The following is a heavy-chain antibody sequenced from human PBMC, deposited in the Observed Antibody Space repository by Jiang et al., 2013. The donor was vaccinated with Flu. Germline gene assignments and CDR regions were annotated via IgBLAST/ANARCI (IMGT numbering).Heavy chain of an antibody. D-gene: IGHD6-19*01. V-gene: IGHV2-70*11. CDR1: GFSLSTSGMC. J-gene: IGHJ6*02. Sequence: KPTQTLTLTCTFSGFSLSTSGMCVTWIRQPPGKALEWLARIDWDDDKYYSTSLKTRLTISKDPSRNRVVFTMANMNPVDTATYYCAREMLAVADTRISHRGMDVWGQGTTVTVSS. CDR2: IDWDDDK. CDR3: AREMLAVADTRISHRGMDV.